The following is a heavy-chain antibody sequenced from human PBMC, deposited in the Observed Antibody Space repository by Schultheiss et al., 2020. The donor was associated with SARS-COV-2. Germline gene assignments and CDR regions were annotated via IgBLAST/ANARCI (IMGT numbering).Heavy chain of an antibody. CDR2: ISSSSSTI. V-gene: IGHV3-48*01. CDR1: GFTFSSYS. CDR3: AKAPGVPAAKVQRPYYYGMDV. J-gene: IGHJ6*02. Sequence: GGSLRLSCAASGFTFSSYSMNWVRQAPGKGLEWVSYISSSSSTIYYAASVKGRFTISRDNAKNTLYLQMNSLRAEDTAVYYCAKAPGVPAAKVQRPYYYGMDVWGQGTTVTVSS. D-gene: IGHD2-2*01.